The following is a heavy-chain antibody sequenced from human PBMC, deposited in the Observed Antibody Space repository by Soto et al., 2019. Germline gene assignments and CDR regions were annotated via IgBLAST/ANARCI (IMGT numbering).Heavy chain of an antibody. CDR2: IKEDGTSK. CDR1: GFSFSRSW. V-gene: IGHV3-7*03. CDR3: ARDPESSAFDI. Sequence: EVQLVESGGGLVQPGGSLRLSCAASGFSFSRSWMAWVRQAPGKGLEWVASIKEDGTSKSYVDSVKGRVTISRANGRNSLFLEMNSVRAEDTAVYYCARDPESSAFDIWGQGTMVTVSS. J-gene: IGHJ3*02.